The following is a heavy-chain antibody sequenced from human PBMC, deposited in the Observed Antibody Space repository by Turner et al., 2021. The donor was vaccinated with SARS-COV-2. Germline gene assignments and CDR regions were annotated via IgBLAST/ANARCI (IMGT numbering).Heavy chain of an antibody. Sequence: EVQLVESGGGLVQPWGSLRISCAASGFTFSRYWMHWVRQAPGKGLVGFSRINSDGRSTSYADSVKGRFTGSRDNAKNTLYLQMNSLRAEDTAVYYCARGVTVAGMTPFGYWGQGTLVTVSS. D-gene: IGHD6-19*01. J-gene: IGHJ4*02. CDR2: INSDGRST. CDR3: ARGVTVAGMTPFGY. V-gene: IGHV3-74*01. CDR1: GFTFSRYW.